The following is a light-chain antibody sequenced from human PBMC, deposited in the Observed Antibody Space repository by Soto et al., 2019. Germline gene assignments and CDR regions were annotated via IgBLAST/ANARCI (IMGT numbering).Light chain of an antibody. V-gene: IGLV1-47*01. J-gene: IGLJ1*01. CDR1: SSNIGSNF. Sequence: QSVLTQPPSASGTPGQRVSISCSGTSSNIGSNFVYWYQQVPGTAPKVVIYRNNQRPSGVPDRFSGSKSGTSASLAISGLRSEDEADYYCAAWDDRRSGKLFGTGTKVTVL. CDR3: AAWDDRRSGKL. CDR2: RNN.